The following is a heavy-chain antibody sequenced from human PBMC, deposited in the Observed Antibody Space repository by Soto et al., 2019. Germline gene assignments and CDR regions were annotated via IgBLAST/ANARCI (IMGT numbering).Heavy chain of an antibody. Sequence: SSETLSVTCTVSSDSSSSRDYYWGWIRQSPGKGLEWLGYIYYSGSTNYNPSLKSRVTISVDTSKNQFSLKLSSVTAADTAVYYCAVAAKEGLNWFDPWGQGTLVTVSS. CDR3: AVAAKEGLNWFDP. V-gene: IGHV4-61*05. J-gene: IGHJ5*02. CDR2: IYYSGST. CDR1: SDSSSSRDYY. D-gene: IGHD2-15*01.